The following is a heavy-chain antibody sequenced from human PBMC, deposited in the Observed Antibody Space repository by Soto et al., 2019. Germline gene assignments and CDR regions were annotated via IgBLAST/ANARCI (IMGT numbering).Heavy chain of an antibody. J-gene: IGHJ3*02. CDR2: ISHGGNT. D-gene: IGHD3-9*01. CDR3: ARTSYDILTGRLDAFDI. Sequence: TLSLTCAVSGGSINNGGYSWSWLRQPPGKGLEWIGYISHGGNTYYNPSLRSRVIMSIDKSKNHFSLGLKSVTAADTATYYCARTSYDILTGRLDAFDIWGQGTMVTVSS. CDR1: GGSINNGGYS. V-gene: IGHV4-30-2*01.